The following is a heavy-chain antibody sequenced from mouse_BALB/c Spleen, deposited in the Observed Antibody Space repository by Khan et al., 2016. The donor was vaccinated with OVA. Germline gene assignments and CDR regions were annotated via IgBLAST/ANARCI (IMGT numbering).Heavy chain of an antibody. CDR3: VNHGSSSAWFTY. CDR1: GYTFTKYW. Sequence: VQLQESGAELAKPGASVKMSRKASGYTFTKYWMHWVKQRPGQGLEWIGYINPSTGYTEYNQKFKDKATLTADKSSSTAYMQLSSLTSEDSAVYYCVNHGSSSAWFTYWGEGTLVTVSA. J-gene: IGHJ3*01. D-gene: IGHD1-1*01. CDR2: INPSTGYT. V-gene: IGHV1-7*01.